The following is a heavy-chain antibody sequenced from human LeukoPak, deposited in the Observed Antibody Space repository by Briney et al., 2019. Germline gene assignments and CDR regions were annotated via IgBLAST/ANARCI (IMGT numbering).Heavy chain of an antibody. Sequence: GGSLRLSCAAAGLSFSSDWMNWVRQAPGKGLEWVANISPDGSQESYVDSVKGRFTISRDNAKNSLYLQTNSLRAEDTAIYYCLSGSGYWGQGTLVTVSS. J-gene: IGHJ4*02. CDR1: GLSFSSDW. V-gene: IGHV3-7*01. CDR3: LSGSGY. D-gene: IGHD3-10*01. CDR2: ISPDGSQE.